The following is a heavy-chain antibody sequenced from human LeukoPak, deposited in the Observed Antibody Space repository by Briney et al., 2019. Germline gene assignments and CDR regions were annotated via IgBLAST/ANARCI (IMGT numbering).Heavy chain of an antibody. V-gene: IGHV3-9*01. D-gene: IGHD6-13*01. CDR2: ISWNSGSI. J-gene: IGHJ3*02. Sequence: GGSLRLSCAASGFTFDDYAMHWVRQAPGKGLEWVSGISWNSGSIGYADSVKGRFTISRDNAKNSLYLQMNSLRAEDTALYYCAKGRVGIAAAGTSVDAFDIWGQGTMVTVSS. CDR1: GFTFDDYA. CDR3: AKGRVGIAAAGTSVDAFDI.